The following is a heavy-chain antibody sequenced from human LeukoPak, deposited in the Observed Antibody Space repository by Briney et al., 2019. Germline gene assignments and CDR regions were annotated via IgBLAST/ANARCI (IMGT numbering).Heavy chain of an antibody. CDR3: ASQMDRWFGESLMNY. J-gene: IGHJ4*02. V-gene: IGHV3-7*05. CDR1: GFTFSSYW. CDR2: IKEDGGEQ. Sequence: PGGSLRLSCAASGFTFSSYWMSWVRQAPGKGLEWVANIKEDGGEQYYVDSVKGRFTTSRDNAKDSLYLQMNSLRAEDTAVYYCASQMDRWFGESLMNYWGQGTLVTVSS. D-gene: IGHD3-10*01.